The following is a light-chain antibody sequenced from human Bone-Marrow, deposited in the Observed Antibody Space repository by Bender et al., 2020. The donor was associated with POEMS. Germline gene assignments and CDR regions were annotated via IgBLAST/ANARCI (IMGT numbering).Light chain of an antibody. CDR1: SSDVGSYDL. J-gene: IGLJ1*01. Sequence: QSALTQPASVSGSPGQSITISCTGTSSDVGSYDLVSWYQLHPRKAPKLIIYEGSKRPSGVSNRFSGSKSGNTASLTISGLQADDESDYYCSSYVGDYILVFGTGTKVTV. V-gene: IGLV2-23*01. CDR3: SSYVGDYILV. CDR2: EGS.